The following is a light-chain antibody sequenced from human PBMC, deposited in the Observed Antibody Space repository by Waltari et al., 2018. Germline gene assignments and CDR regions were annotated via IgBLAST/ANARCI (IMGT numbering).Light chain of an antibody. CDR3: HQYGTSPET. V-gene: IGKV3-20*01. J-gene: IGKJ1*01. CDR2: GAS. Sequence: EIVLTHSPCTLRMSVGERATLSCRASQTVTSNDLAWYQQKVGQAPRLLLYGASTRAAGIPDRFSGSVSATDFTLTIGRLEPEDFAVYYCHQYGTSPETFGQGTKVEIK. CDR1: QTVTSND.